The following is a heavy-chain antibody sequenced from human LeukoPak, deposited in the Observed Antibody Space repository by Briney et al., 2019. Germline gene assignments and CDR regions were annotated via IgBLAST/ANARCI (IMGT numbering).Heavy chain of an antibody. CDR3: ARDLGYCSGGSCKGNWFDP. D-gene: IGHD2-15*01. Sequence: GASVKVSCKASGYTFTSYGLSWVRQAPGQGLEWMGWISAYNGNTNYAQKLQGRVTMTTDTSTSTAYMELRSLRSDDTAVYYCARDLGYCSGGSCKGNWFDPWGQGTLVTVSS. J-gene: IGHJ5*02. CDR1: GYTFTSYG. V-gene: IGHV1-18*04. CDR2: ISAYNGNT.